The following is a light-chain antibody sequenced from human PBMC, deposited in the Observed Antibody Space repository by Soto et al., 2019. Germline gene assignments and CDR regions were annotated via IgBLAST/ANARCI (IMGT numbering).Light chain of an antibody. CDR3: SSHTSSNTRV. CDR1: SSDVGGYNY. CDR2: EVT. Sequence: QSALTRPASVSGSPGQSITISCTGTSSDVGGYNYVSWYQQHPGKAPKLIIYEVTNRPSGISYRFSGSKSGNTASLTISGLQAEDEADYYCSSHTSSNTRVFGTGTKVTVL. V-gene: IGLV2-14*01. J-gene: IGLJ1*01.